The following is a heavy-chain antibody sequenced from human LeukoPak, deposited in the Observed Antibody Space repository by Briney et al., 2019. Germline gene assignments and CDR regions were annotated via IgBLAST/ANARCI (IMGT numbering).Heavy chain of an antibody. Sequence: SSETLSLTCNVSGGSISNWFWNWIRQPPGKGLEWIGYIYHSGTTKYNPSLKSRVTISTDTTKNQFSLRLSSVTAADTAVYYCARFSDFWSGYYRHDAFDIWGQGTTVTVSS. J-gene: IGHJ3*02. CDR2: IYHSGTT. V-gene: IGHV4-59*01. CDR1: GGSISNWF. D-gene: IGHD3-3*01. CDR3: ARFSDFWSGYYRHDAFDI.